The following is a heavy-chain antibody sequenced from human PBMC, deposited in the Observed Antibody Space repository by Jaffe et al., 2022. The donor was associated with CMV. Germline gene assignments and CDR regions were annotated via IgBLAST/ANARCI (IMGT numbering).Heavy chain of an antibody. J-gene: IGHJ3*02. CDR2: IWYDGSNK. D-gene: IGHD6-19*01. Sequence: QVQLVESGGGVVQPGRSLRLSCAASGFTFSSYGMHWVRQAPGKGLEWVAVIWYDGSNKYYADSVKGRFTISRDNSKNTLYLQMNSLRAEDTAVYYCARARGSGWYPGAFDIWGQGTMVTVSS. CDR3: ARARGSGWYPGAFDI. CDR1: GFTFSSYG. V-gene: IGHV3-33*08.